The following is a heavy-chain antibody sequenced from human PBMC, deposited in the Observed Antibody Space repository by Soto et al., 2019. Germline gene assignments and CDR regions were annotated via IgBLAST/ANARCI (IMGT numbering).Heavy chain of an antibody. J-gene: IGHJ4*02. CDR3: AKQRSGRGYNLGALDFYFDY. CDR1: GFTFSSYG. CDR2: ISYDGSNK. Sequence: QVQLVESGGGVVQPGRSLRLSCAASGFTFSSYGMHWVRQAPGKGLEWVAVISYDGSNKYYADSVKGRFTISRDNSKNTLYLQMTSLRAEDTPVYYCAKQRSGRGYNLGALDFYFDYWGQGTLVTVSS. V-gene: IGHV3-30*18. D-gene: IGHD5-18*01.